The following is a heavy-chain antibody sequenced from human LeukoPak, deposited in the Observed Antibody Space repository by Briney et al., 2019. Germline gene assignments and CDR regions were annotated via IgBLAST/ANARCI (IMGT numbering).Heavy chain of an antibody. CDR3: ARGGAVAAAPFDY. V-gene: IGHV3-30*04. CDR2: ISYDGSNK. CDR1: GFTFSSYA. Sequence: PGRSLRLSCAAPGFTFSSYAMHWVRQAPGKGLEWVAVISYDGSNKYYADSVKGRFTISRDNSKNTLYLQMNSLRAEDTAVYYCARGGAVAAAPFDYWGQGTLVTVSS. J-gene: IGHJ4*02. D-gene: IGHD6-19*01.